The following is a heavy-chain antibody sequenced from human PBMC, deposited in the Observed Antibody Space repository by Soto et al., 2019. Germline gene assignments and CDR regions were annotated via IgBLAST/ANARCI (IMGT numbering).Heavy chain of an antibody. D-gene: IGHD6-13*01. V-gene: IGHV3-64D*06. CDR1: GFTFSSYA. Sequence: GGSLRLSCSASGFTFSSYAMHWVRQAPGKGLEYVSAISSNGGSTYYADSVKGRFTISRDNSKNTLYLQMSSLRAEDTAVYYCVKTDSSSWYYYYYGMDVWGQGTTVTVSS. CDR2: ISSNGGST. CDR3: VKTDSSSWYYYYYGMDV. J-gene: IGHJ6*02.